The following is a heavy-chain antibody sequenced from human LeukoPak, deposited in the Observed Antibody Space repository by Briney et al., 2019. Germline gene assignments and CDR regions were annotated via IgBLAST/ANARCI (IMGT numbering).Heavy chain of an antibody. J-gene: IGHJ6*04. V-gene: IGHV4-34*01. CDR3: ARGYYYGMDV. CDR1: GGSFSGYY. Sequence: RSSETLSLTCAVYGGSFSGYYWSWIRQPPGKGLEWIGEINHSGSTNYNPSLKSRVTISVDTSKSQFSLKLSSVTAADTAVYYCARGYYYGMDVWGKGTTVTVSS. CDR2: INHSGST.